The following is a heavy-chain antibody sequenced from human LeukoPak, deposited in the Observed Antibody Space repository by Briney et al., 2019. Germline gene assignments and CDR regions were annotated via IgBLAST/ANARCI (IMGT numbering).Heavy chain of an antibody. V-gene: IGHV1-8*01. D-gene: IGHD2-15*01. CDR2: MNPNSGNT. CDR3: ARGPAQDMVYYYHYMDV. CDR1: GYTFTSYD. J-gene: IGHJ6*03. Sequence: ASVKVSCKASGYTFTSYDINWVRQATGQGLEWMGWMNPNSGNTGYAQKFQGRVTMTRNTSISTAYMELSSLRSEDTAVYYCARGPAQDMVYYYHYMDVWGKGTTVTVSS.